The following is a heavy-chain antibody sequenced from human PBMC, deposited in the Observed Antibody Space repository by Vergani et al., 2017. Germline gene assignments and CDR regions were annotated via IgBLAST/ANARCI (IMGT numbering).Heavy chain of an antibody. CDR3: AITVTTRSYYRDV. V-gene: IGHV3-23*01. D-gene: IGHD4-17*01. Sequence: EVQLLESGGGLVQPGGSLRLSCAASGFPFSSYAMSWVRQAPGKGLEWVSAISGSGGSTYYADSVKGRFTISRDNSKNTLYLQMNSRRAEDTAVYYCAITVTTRSYYRDVWGKGTTVTVSS. CDR2: ISGSGGST. CDR1: GFPFSSYA. J-gene: IGHJ6*03.